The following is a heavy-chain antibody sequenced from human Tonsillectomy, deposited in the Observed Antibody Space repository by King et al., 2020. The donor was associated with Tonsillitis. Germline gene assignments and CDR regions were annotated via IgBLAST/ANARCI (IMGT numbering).Heavy chain of an antibody. CDR1: GYIFTRYG. Sequence: QLVQSGAEVKKPGASVKVSCKASGYIFTRYGISWVRQAPGQGLEWMGWISVYNGNTKYGQKVQGRVTMTTDTSTSTAYMELRSLRSDDTAVYYCARGITMVRGVNEFDPWGQGTLVTVSS. CDR3: ARGITMVRGVNEFDP. CDR2: ISVYNGNT. D-gene: IGHD3-10*01. J-gene: IGHJ5*02. V-gene: IGHV1-18*04.